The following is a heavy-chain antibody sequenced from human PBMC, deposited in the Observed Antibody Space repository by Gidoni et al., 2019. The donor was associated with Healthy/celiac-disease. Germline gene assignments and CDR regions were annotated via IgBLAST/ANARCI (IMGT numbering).Heavy chain of an antibody. V-gene: IGHV3-30*18. CDR2: ISYDGSNK. CDR3: AKGGVGAFYYYYYGMDV. J-gene: IGHJ6*02. CDR1: GFTFSSYG. D-gene: IGHD1-26*01. Sequence: QVQLVESGGGVVQPGRSLRLSCAASGFTFSSYGMHGVRQAPGKGLEWVAVISYDGSNKYYAYSVKVRFTISRDNSKNTLYLQMNSLRAEDTAVYYCAKGGVGAFYYYYYGMDVWGQGTTVTVSS.